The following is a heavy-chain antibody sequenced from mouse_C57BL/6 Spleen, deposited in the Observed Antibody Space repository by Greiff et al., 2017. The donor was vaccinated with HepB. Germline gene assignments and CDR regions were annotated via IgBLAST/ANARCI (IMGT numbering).Heavy chain of an antibody. V-gene: IGHV14-2*01. Sequence: VHVKQSGAELVKPGASVKLSCTASGFNIKDYYMHWVKQRTEQGLEWIGRIDPEDGETKYAPKFQGKATITADTSSNTAYLQLSSLTSEDTAVYYCARDLRRPYYAMDYWGQGTSVTVSS. CDR1: GFNIKDYY. D-gene: IGHD2-12*01. CDR3: ARDLRRPYYAMDY. J-gene: IGHJ4*01. CDR2: IDPEDGET.